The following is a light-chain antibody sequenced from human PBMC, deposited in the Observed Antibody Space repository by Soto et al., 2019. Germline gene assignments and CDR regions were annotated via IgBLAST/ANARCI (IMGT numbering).Light chain of an antibody. CDR1: QSISSW. CDR3: QQYNSYPWK. CDR2: DAS. J-gene: IGKJ1*01. V-gene: IGKV1-5*01. Sequence: DIPMTQSPATLSASVGDRVTITCRASQSISSWLAWYQQKPGKAPKLLIYDASSLESGVPSRFSGSGSGTEFTLTISSLQPDDFATYYCQQYNSYPWKFGQGTKL.